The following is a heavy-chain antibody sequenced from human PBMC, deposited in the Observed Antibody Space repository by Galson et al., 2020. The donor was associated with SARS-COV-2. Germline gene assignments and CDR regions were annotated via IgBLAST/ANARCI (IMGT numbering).Heavy chain of an antibody. Sequence: GESLKISCAASGFIFSNYEMNWVRQAPGQGLEWLLHITGSGDTIYYADSVKGRFTISRDNAKNSLYLQMNSLTAEDTAVYYCARKTPGTTHFDHWGQGTLVTVSS. V-gene: IGHV3-48*03. CDR1: GFIFSNYE. CDR2: ITGSGDTI. J-gene: IGHJ4*02. D-gene: IGHD1-1*01. CDR3: ARKTPGTTHFDH.